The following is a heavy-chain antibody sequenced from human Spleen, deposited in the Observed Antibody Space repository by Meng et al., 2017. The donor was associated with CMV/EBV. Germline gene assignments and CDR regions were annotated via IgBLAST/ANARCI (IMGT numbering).Heavy chain of an antibody. CDR3: ARDPNTIFGVVIWFDP. Sequence: FNFSTHSRNWVRQAPGKGLEWLSSISSSSSYIYYADSVKGRFTISRDNAKNSLYLQMNSLRAEDTAVYYCARDPNTIFGVVIWFDPWGQGTLVTVSS. CDR1: FNFSTHS. CDR2: ISSSSSYI. D-gene: IGHD3-3*01. J-gene: IGHJ5*02. V-gene: IGHV3-21*01.